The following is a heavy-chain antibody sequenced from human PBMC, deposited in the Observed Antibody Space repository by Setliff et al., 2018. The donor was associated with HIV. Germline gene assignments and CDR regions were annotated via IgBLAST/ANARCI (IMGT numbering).Heavy chain of an antibody. CDR2: IYFSGDT. CDR3: ASRHSSSFGAYFQH. CDR1: GSSISSSNYY. D-gene: IGHD6-6*01. Sequence: SETLSLTCTVSGSSISSSNYYWGWIRQPPGKGLEWIGSIYFSGDTYYNPSLKSRVAISVDMSKNQFSLRVTSLTAADTAVYYCASRHSSSFGAYFQHWGQGTLVTVSS. J-gene: IGHJ1*01. V-gene: IGHV4-39*01.